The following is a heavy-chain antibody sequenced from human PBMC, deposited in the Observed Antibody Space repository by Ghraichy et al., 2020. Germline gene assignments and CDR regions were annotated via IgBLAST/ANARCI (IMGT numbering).Heavy chain of an antibody. CDR2: VYSGGST. CDR3: AGYCSSSRCLNPHDAFDI. V-gene: IGHV3-53*01. CDR1: GFTVSGNY. D-gene: IGHD2-2*01. J-gene: IGHJ3*02. Sequence: GGSLRLSCAAAGFTVSGNYMSLVRQAPGKGLEWVAIVYSGGSTYYADSVKGRFTMSRDDSKNMLFLQMNSLSAGDTAVYYCAGYCSSSRCLNPHDAFDIWGQGTTVTVSS.